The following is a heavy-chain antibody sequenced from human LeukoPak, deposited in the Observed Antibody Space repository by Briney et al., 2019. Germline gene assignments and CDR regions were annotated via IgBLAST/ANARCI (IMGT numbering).Heavy chain of an antibody. CDR1: GFTFSNYG. V-gene: IGHV3-30*02. CDR3: AKDSGGNQFSYYMDV. D-gene: IGHD4-23*01. CDR2: IWYDGSNK. Sequence: GGSLRLSCAASGFTFSNYGIHWVRQAPGKGLEWVAFIWYDGSNKYHADSVKGRFTISRDNSKNTLYLQMNSLRAEDTAVYYCAKDSGGNQFSYYMDVWSKGTTVTVSS. J-gene: IGHJ6*03.